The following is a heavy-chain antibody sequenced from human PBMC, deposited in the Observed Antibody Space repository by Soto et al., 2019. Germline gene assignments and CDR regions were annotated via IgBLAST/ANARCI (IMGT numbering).Heavy chain of an antibody. Sequence: QVQLVESGGGVVQPGRSLRLSCAASGFTFSSYAMHWVRQAPGKGLEWVAVISYDGSNKYYADSVKGRFTISRDNSKNTQYQQMNSLRAEDTAVYYCASGYCSGGSCYPFDYWGQGTLVTVSS. J-gene: IGHJ4*02. CDR2: ISYDGSNK. V-gene: IGHV3-30-3*01. D-gene: IGHD2-15*01. CDR3: ASGYCSGGSCYPFDY. CDR1: GFTFSSYA.